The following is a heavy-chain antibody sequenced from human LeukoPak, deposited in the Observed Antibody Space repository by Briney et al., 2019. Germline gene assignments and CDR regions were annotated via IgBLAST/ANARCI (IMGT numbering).Heavy chain of an antibody. CDR3: ARRNDFGI. V-gene: IGHV4-59*08. CDR1: GGSIIGDH. Sequence: PSPTLSLTCTVSGGSIIGDHWNWIRQPPGKGLEWIGYIYSSGNTNYNPSLKSRLPISVDMSKNQFSLKLSSVSAADTAVYYCARRNDFGIWGQGTMVTVSS. J-gene: IGHJ3*02. CDR2: IYSSGNT.